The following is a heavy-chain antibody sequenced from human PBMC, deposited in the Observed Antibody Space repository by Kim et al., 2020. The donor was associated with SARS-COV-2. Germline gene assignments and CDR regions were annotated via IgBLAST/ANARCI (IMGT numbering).Heavy chain of an antibody. Sequence: GGSLRLSCAASGFTFSYYWMSWVRPAPGKGLEWVANIKEDGSETYYVASVRGRFTISRDNAKNSLYLQMNSLRSEDTAVYYCARRGTYLIDYWGQGTLVTVSS. CDR1: GFTFSYYW. CDR2: IKEDGSET. V-gene: IGHV3-7*01. J-gene: IGHJ4*02. CDR3: ARRGTYLIDY.